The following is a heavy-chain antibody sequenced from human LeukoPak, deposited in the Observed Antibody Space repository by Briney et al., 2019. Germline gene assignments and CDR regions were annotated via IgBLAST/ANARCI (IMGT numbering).Heavy chain of an antibody. CDR1: GGTFSSYA. CDR2: IIPIFGTA. CDR3: ARGYCSGGSCYSGYFDY. Sequence: GASVKVSCKASGGTFSSYAISWVRQAPGQGLEWMGGIIPIFGTANYAQKFQGRVTITADESTSTAYMELSSLRSEDTAVCYCARGYCSGGSCYSGYFDYWGQGTLVTVSS. V-gene: IGHV1-69*13. J-gene: IGHJ4*02. D-gene: IGHD2-15*01.